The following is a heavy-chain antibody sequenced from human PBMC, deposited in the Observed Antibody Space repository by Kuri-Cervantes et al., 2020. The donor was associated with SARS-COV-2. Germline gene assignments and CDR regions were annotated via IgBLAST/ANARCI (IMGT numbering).Heavy chain of an antibody. CDR1: GFTFSSYW. CDR2: IKQDGSEK. J-gene: IGHJ4*02. CDR3: ARWGVYYFDY. Sequence: GESLKISCAASGFTFSSYWMSWVRQAPGKGLEWVANIKQDGSEKYYVDSVKGRFTISRDNAKNSLYLQMNSPRAEDTAVYYCARWGVYYFDYWGQGTLVTVSS. D-gene: IGHD3-16*01. V-gene: IGHV3-7*01.